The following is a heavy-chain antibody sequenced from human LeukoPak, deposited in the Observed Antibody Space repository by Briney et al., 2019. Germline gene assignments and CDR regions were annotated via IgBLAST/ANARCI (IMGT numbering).Heavy chain of an antibody. J-gene: IGHJ5*02. D-gene: IGHD1-26*01. CDR1: GDSIGSNY. Sequence: SETLSLTCTVSGDSIGSNYWSWIRQPAGKGLEWIGRIYPIGSNYNPSLKSRVTISVDKSKNQFSLKLISVTAADTAMYYCAKSSGSYRPWGQGTRVTVSS. CDR3: AKSSGSYRP. CDR2: IYPIGS. V-gene: IGHV4-4*07.